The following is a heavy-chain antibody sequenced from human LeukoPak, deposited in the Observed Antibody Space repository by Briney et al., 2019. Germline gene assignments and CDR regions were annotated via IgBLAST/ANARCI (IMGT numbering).Heavy chain of an antibody. J-gene: IGHJ5*02. CDR1: GFTFSIYS. CDR3: ARDTEVLPDYYYGSGSHTSLEFDP. Sequence: SGGSLRLSCAASGFTFSIYSMNWVRQAPGKGLEWVSSITSSRSDTFYADSVKGRFNISRDNAKNSLYLQMNSLRAEDTAVYYCARDTEVLPDYYYGSGSHTSLEFDPWPQGTLVTVSS. CDR2: ITSSRSDT. V-gene: IGHV3-21*01. D-gene: IGHD3-10*01.